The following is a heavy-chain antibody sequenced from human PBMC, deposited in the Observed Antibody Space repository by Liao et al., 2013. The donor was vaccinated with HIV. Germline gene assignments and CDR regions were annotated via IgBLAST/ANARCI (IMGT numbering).Heavy chain of an antibody. D-gene: IGHD3-16*01. V-gene: IGHV4-61*02. CDR1: GGSSSSGSYY. Sequence: QVQLQESGPGLVKPSQTLSLTCTVSGGSSSSGSYYWSWIRQPAGKGLEWIGRIYTSGSTNYNPSLKSRVTISVDTSKNQFSLKLSSVTAADTAVYYCARGFRLRLGLVDYWGQGTLVTVSS. CDR2: IYTSGST. J-gene: IGHJ4*02. CDR3: ARGFRLRLGLVDY.